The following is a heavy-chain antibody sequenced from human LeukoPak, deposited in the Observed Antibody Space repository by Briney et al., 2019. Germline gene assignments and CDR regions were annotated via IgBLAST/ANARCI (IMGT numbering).Heavy chain of an antibody. D-gene: IGHD3-16*01. V-gene: IGHV1-69*05. J-gene: IGHJ3*01. CDR3: ARDPTPILGGLDL. CDR2: IIPVFGTA. CDR1: GGSSYP. Sequence: ASVKVSCKASGGSSYPISWVRQAPGQGLEWMGGIIPVFGTANYAQKFQGRVTITTDESTSTAYMELSSLRSEDTAVYYCARDPTPILGGLDLWGQGTMVSVSS.